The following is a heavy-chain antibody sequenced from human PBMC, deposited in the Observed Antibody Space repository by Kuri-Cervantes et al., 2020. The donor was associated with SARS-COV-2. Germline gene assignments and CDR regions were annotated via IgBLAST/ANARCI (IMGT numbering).Heavy chain of an antibody. J-gene: IGHJ4*02. D-gene: IGHD2-2*01. CDR2: ISYDGSNK. Sequence: GESLKISCAASGFTFSSYGMHWVRQAPGKGLEWVAVISYDGSNKYYADSVKGRFTISRDNSKNTLYLQMSSLRAEDTAVYYCVKVNNPQAAIYYFDYWGQGTLVTVSS. CDR1: GFTFSSYG. CDR3: VKVNNPQAAIYYFDY. V-gene: IGHV3-30*18.